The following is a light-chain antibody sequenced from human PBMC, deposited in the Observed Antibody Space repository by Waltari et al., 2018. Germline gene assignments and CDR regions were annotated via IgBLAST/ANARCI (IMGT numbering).Light chain of an antibody. CDR3: SSQSSNDVVL. CDR2: DVS. Sequence: QSALTQPASVSGSPGQSVTIFCAGTSNDVGGYNSVSWYQEYPGQPPRGIIYDVSDRPSGVSDRFSGSKSGNTASLTISGLQAEDEADYYCSSQSSNDVVLFGGGTKVTVL. CDR1: SNDVGGYNS. J-gene: IGLJ2*01. V-gene: IGLV2-14*01.